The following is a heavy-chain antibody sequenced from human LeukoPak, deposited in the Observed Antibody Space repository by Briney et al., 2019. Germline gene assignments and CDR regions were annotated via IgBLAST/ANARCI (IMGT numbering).Heavy chain of an antibody. CDR3: ARGGYIVLMVYATSGGAFDI. CDR1: GYTFTSYG. CDR2: ISAYNGNT. D-gene: IGHD2-8*01. Sequence: ASVKVSCKASGYTFTSYGISWVRQAPGQGLERMGWISAYNGNTNYAQKLQGRVTMTTDTSTSTAYMELRSLRSDDTAVYYCARGGYIVLMVYATSGGAFDIWGQGTMVTVSS. V-gene: IGHV1-18*01. J-gene: IGHJ3*02.